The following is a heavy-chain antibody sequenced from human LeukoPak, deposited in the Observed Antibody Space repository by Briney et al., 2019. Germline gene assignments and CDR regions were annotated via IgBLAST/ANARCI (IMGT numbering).Heavy chain of an antibody. D-gene: IGHD4-17*01. CDR2: IMPLFGTA. V-gene: IGHV1-69*05. J-gene: IGHJ5*02. Sequence: SVKVSCKTSGGTFNNSAISWVRQAPGQGLEWLGGIMPLFGTAGYAQKFQGRVTITKDESTRTVYLELTSLTSDDTAVYYCARDVHGDYGSGWFDPWGQGTLVSISS. CDR1: GGTFNNSA. CDR3: ARDVHGDYGSGWFDP.